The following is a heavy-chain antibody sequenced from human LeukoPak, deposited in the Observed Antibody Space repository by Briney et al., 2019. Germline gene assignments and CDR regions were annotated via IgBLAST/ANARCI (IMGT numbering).Heavy chain of an antibody. Sequence: HGASVKVSCKASGYTFTSYAMHWVRQAPGQRLEWMGWINAGNGNTKYSQKFQGRVTITRDTSASTAYMELSSLRSEDTAVYYCARFSVEQQLGFKDGMDVWGQGTTVTVSS. CDR3: ARFSVEQQLGFKDGMDV. J-gene: IGHJ6*02. CDR1: GYTFTSYA. CDR2: INAGNGNT. D-gene: IGHD6-13*01. V-gene: IGHV1-3*01.